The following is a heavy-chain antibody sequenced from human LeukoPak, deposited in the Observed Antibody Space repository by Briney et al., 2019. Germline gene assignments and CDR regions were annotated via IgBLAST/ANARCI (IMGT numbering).Heavy chain of an antibody. J-gene: IGHJ4*02. Sequence: PGGSLRLSCAASGFTFSSYAMSWVRQAPGKGLEWVSAISGSGGSTYCADSVKGRFTISRDNSKNTLYLQMNSLRAEDTAVYYCARGFVEDGYNYDYWGQGTLVTVSS. D-gene: IGHD5-24*01. CDR1: GFTFSSYA. V-gene: IGHV3-23*01. CDR3: ARGFVEDGYNYDY. CDR2: ISGSGGST.